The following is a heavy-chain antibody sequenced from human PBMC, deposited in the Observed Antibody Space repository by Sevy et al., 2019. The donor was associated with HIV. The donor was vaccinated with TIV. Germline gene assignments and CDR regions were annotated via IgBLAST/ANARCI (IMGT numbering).Heavy chain of an antibody. V-gene: IGHV3-73*01. CDR1: GFTFSGSA. J-gene: IGHJ6*02. D-gene: IGHD2-15*01. CDR2: IRSKANSYAT. CDR3: TRHSPLGYCSGGSCYSPDPYYYYYGMDV. Sequence: GGSLRLSCAASGFTFSGSAMHWVRQASGKGLEWVGRIRSKANSYATAYAASVKGRFTISRDDSKNTAYLQMNSLKTEDTVVYYCTRHSPLGYCSGGSCYSPDPYYYYYGMDVWGQGTTVTVSS.